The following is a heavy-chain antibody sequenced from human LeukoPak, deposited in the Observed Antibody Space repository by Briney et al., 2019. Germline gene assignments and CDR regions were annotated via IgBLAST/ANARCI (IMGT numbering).Heavy chain of an antibody. D-gene: IGHD2-2*01. Sequence: SETLSLTCTVSGGSITDYYWGWIRQPPGKGLEWIGYDYYSGSSNYNPSLKSRVTISVDTSKNQFSLKMSSVTAADTAVYYCARGGVVVPTDAFDIWGQGTMVTVSS. J-gene: IGHJ3*02. CDR1: GGSITDYY. CDR3: ARGGVVVPTDAFDI. V-gene: IGHV4-59*08. CDR2: DYYSGSS.